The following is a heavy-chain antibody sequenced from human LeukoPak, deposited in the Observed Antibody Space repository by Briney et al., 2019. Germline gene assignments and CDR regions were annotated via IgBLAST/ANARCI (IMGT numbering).Heavy chain of an antibody. Sequence: ASVKVSCKASGYTFTGYYMHWVRQAPRQGLEWMGWINPNSGGTNYAQKFQGRVTMTRDTSISTAYMELSRLRSDDTAVYYCARSPFYYYDSSGYYYFDYWGQGTLVTVSS. CDR2: INPNSGGT. J-gene: IGHJ4*02. CDR3: ARSPFYYYDSSGYYYFDY. D-gene: IGHD3-22*01. CDR1: GYTFTGYY. V-gene: IGHV1-2*02.